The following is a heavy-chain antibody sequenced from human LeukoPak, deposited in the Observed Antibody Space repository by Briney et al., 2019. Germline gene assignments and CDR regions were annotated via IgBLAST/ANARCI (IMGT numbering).Heavy chain of an antibody. CDR2: IYPGDSDT. Sequence: GESLKISCKGSGNSFNTYWIGWVRQMPGKGLEWLGIIYPGDSDTRYSPSFQGQVTISADKSISTAYLQWSSLKASDTAMYYCARGSRGYSYGVDYWGQGTLVTVSS. J-gene: IGHJ4*02. V-gene: IGHV5-51*01. CDR1: GNSFNTYW. CDR3: ARGSRGYSYGVDY. D-gene: IGHD5-18*01.